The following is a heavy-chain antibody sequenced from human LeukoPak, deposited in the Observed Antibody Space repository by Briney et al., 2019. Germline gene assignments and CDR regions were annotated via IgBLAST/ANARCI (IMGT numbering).Heavy chain of an antibody. J-gene: IGHJ4*02. CDR3: ARESLGSNGLSLQNTLDY. CDR1: GGSISSGSYY. CDR2: IYHSGST. D-gene: IGHD3-10*01. Sequence: SQTLSLTCTVSGGSISSGSYYWSWIRQPPGKGLEWIGSIYHSGSTYYNPSLKSRVTISVDTSKNQFSLKLSSVTAADTAVYYRARESLGSNGLSLQNTLDYWGQGTLVTVSS. V-gene: IGHV4-39*07.